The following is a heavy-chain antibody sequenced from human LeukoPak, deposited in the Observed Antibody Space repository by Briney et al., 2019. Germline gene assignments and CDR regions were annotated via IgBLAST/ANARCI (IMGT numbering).Heavy chain of an antibody. CDR1: GFTVSSNY. CDR2: IYSGGST. J-gene: IGHJ4*02. V-gene: IGHV3-53*01. D-gene: IGHD3-10*01. CDR3: ATSSGDYGSGSYFDY. Sequence: GGSLRLSCAASGFTVSSNYMSWVRQAPGKGLEWVSVIYSGGSTYYADSVKGRFTISRDNSKNTLYLQMNSLRAEDPAVYYCATSSGDYGSGSYFDYWGRGTLVTVSS.